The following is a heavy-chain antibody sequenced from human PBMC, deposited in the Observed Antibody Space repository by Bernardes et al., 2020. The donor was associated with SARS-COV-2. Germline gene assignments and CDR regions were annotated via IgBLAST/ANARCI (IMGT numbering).Heavy chain of an antibody. Sequence: SETLSLTCDVSGGSFSAYDWSWIRQSPGKVLEWIGEITHSGGSNYNPSLKSRVTISVDTSKNQFSLTLSSVTAADTAVYYWAARYCSTRTCHPTFYWGQGTLVTVSS. V-gene: IGHV4-34*01. CDR1: GGSFSAYD. CDR2: ITHSGGS. D-gene: IGHD2-2*01. CDR3: AARYCSTRTCHPTFY. J-gene: IGHJ4*02.